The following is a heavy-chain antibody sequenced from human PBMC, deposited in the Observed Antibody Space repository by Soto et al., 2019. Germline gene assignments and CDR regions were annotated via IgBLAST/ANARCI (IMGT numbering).Heavy chain of an antibody. V-gene: IGHV3-74*01. CDR3: ARSEGGYCTNGVCYKPYYYYYMDV. J-gene: IGHJ6*03. CDR2: INSDGSST. Sequence: GGSLRLSCAASGFTFSSYWMHWVRQAPGKGLVWVSRINSDGSSTSYADSVKGRFTISRDNAKNTLYLQMNSLRAEDTAVYYCARSEGGYCTNGVCYKPYYYYYMDVWGKGTTVTVSS. CDR1: GFTFSSYW. D-gene: IGHD2-8*01.